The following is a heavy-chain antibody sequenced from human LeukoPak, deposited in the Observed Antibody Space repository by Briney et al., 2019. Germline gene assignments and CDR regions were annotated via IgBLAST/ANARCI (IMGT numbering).Heavy chain of an antibody. Sequence: SETLSLTCTVSGYSISSGYYWGWIRQSPGKGLEWIGSIYYSGSVNNNPSLQSRVTISVDTSRNQFSLKLTSVTAADTAVYYCARRVTTSGNFFDNWGPGTLVTVS. J-gene: IGHJ4*02. V-gene: IGHV4-38-2*02. CDR3: ARRVTTSGNFFDN. D-gene: IGHD1-1*01. CDR2: IYYSGSV. CDR1: GYSISSGYY.